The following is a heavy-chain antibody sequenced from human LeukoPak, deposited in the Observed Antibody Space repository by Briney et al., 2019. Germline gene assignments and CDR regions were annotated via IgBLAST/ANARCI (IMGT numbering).Heavy chain of an antibody. Sequence: GGSVSLSFAACGFFHSRNYMSGVRPTAGKGLEWVSVIYNGGSTYYVLSVKGRFTISRDNSKNTLYLQMDSLRAEDKAVYYCARGYGDYDWFDPWGQGTLVTPSS. CDR3: ARGYGDYDWFDP. CDR1: GFFHSRNY. D-gene: IGHD4-17*01. J-gene: IGHJ5*02. V-gene: IGHV3-66*02. CDR2: IYNGGST.